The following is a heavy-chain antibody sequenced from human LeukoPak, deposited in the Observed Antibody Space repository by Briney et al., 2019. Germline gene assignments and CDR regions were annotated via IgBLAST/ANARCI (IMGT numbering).Heavy chain of an antibody. V-gene: IGHV4-31*03. Sequence: SETLSLTCTVSDASISSGRYYWSRIRPLPGKGLEWIVYINYSGITYYNPSLKSRLTISIDTSNNQFSLNLISVTAADTAVYYCARHRVGYSSGYNYPFDYWGQGTLVTVSS. CDR3: ARHRVGYSSGYNYPFDY. CDR2: INYSGIT. J-gene: IGHJ4*02. D-gene: IGHD3-22*01. CDR1: DASISSGRYY.